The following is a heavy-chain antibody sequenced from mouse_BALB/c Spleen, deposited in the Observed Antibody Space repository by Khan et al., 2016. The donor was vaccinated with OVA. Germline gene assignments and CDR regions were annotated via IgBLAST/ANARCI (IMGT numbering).Heavy chain of an antibody. D-gene: IGHD1-2*01. CDR2: ISYSGST. CDR3: ARKNDDGGAMDY. V-gene: IGHV3-2*02. CDR1: GYSITTNYA. Sequence: QLKQSGPGLVKPSQSLSLTCTVTGYSITTNYAWDWNRQFPGNKLEWRGYISYSGSTSYNPSLKSRISITRDTSKNQFFLQLTSVTTEDTATYYCARKNDDGGAMDYWGQGTSVTVSS. J-gene: IGHJ4*01.